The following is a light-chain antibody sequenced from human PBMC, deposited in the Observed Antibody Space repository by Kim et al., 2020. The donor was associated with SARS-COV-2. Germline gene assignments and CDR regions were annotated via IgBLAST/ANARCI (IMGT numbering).Light chain of an antibody. J-gene: IGKJ2*03. CDR2: LAS. Sequence: DIVMTQSPLSLPVTPGEPASISCRSSQSLLYTNGKKYLDWYLQKPGQSPQLLIYLASNRASGVPDRISGSGSDTDFTLKINSVQPQDVAVYYCLQALPTPYSFGQGTKLAI. CDR1: QSLLYTNGKKY. V-gene: IGKV2-28*01. CDR3: LQALPTPYS.